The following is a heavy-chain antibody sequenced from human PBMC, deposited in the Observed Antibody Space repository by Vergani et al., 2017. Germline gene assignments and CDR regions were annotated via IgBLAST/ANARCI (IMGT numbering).Heavy chain of an antibody. D-gene: IGHD4-17*01. V-gene: IGHV3-7*01. J-gene: IGHJ3*02. CDR3: ARAPKDYGDYPVAFDI. Sequence: EVQLVESGGGLVQPGGSLRLSCAASGFTFSSYWMSWVRQAPGKGLEWVANIKQDGSEKYYVDSVKGRFTISRDNAKNSLYLQMNSLRAEDTAVYYCARAPKDYGDYPVAFDIWGQGTMVTVSS. CDR1: GFTFSSYW. CDR2: IKQDGSEK.